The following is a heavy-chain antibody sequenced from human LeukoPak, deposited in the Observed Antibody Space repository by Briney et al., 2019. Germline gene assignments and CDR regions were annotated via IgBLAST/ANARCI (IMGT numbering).Heavy chain of an antibody. CDR1: GGSVSSDY. V-gene: IGHV4-59*02. CDR2: IYYPTTT. Sequence: PSETLSLTCTVSGGSVSSDYWSWIRQSPGTGLEWIGYIYYPTTTNYNPSLKSRVTMSLDTSKNHFSLDLTSVTGADTAVYFCATGHSSGWFDYWGQGTLVTVPS. J-gene: IGHJ4*02. D-gene: IGHD6-19*01. CDR3: ATGHSSGWFDY.